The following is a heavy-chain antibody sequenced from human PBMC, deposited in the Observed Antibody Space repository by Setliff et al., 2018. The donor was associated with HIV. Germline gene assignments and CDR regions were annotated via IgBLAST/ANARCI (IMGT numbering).Heavy chain of an antibody. V-gene: IGHV4-59*11. D-gene: IGHD3-3*01. Sequence: SETLSLTCAVSGVSITSHYWSWIRQPPGKVLEWIGYIDHSETTNYNPSLKSRLTISIDTSKTQFSLNLSSVTAADTAVYYCARTTVRDFGLVITNFDQWGLGTLVTVSS. CDR3: ARTTVRDFGLVITNFDQ. CDR2: IDHSETT. J-gene: IGHJ4*02. CDR1: GVSITSHY.